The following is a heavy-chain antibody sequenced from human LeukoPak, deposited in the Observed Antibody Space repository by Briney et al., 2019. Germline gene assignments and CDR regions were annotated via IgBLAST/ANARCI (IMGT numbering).Heavy chain of an antibody. CDR2: INTDGSNT. CDR1: GFTFSGHW. CDR3: AREMWQLPHLDY. J-gene: IGHJ4*02. D-gene: IGHD6-6*01. V-gene: IGHV3-74*03. Sequence: GGSLRLSCTASGFTFSGHWMHWVRQAPGKGLVWVSRINTDGSNTTYADSVKGRLTISRDNAKNTLYLKMSSLRVEDTAVYYCAREMWQLPHLDYWSQGTLVTVSS.